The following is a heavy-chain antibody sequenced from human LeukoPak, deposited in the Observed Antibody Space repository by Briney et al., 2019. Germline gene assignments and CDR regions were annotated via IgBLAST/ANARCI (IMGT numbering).Heavy chain of an antibody. V-gene: IGHV3-30*03. CDR3: ARVKQWTRYGMDV. CDR1: GFTFSSYG. CDR2: ISNDGGDK. D-gene: IGHD6-19*01. Sequence: GRSLRLSCAASGFTFSSYGIQWVRQAPGKGLEWVAVISNDGGDKHYADSAKGRFTIFRDNSKNTMYLQMNSLRAEDTAVYYCARVKQWTRYGMDVWGQGTTVTVSS. J-gene: IGHJ6*02.